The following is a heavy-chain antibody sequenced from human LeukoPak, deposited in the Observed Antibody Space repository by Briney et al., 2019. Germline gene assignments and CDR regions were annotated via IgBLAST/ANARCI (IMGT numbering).Heavy chain of an antibody. V-gene: IGHV4-34*01. D-gene: IGHD5-24*01. CDR3: ARGAEPELEMATIYFDY. Sequence: SETLSLTCAVYGGSFSGYYWSWIRQPPGKGLEWIGEINHSGSTNHNPSLKSRVTISVDTSKNQFSLKLSSVTAADTAVYYCARGAEPELEMATIYFDYWGQGTLVTVSS. CDR2: INHSGST. J-gene: IGHJ4*02. CDR1: GGSFSGYY.